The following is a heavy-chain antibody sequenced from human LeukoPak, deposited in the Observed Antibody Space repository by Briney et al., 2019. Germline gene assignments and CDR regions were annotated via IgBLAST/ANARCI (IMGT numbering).Heavy chain of an antibody. J-gene: IGHJ3*02. CDR3: AKGRHNRYCSGGSCFRDAFDI. V-gene: IGHV3-30*18. D-gene: IGHD2-15*01. CDR2: ISYDGSNK. CDR1: GFTFSSYG. Sequence: PGGSLRLSCAASGFTFSSYGMHWVRQAPGKGLEWVAVISYDGSNKYYADSVKGRFTISRDNSKNTLYLQMNSLRAEDTAVYYCAKGRHNRYCSGGSCFRDAFDIWGQGTMVTVSS.